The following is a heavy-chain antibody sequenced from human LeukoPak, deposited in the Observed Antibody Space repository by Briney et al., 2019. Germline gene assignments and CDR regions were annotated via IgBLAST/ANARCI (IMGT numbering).Heavy chain of an antibody. D-gene: IGHD3-10*01. V-gene: IGHV1-2*02. CDR1: GHTFTGYY. CDR2: INPNSGGT. J-gene: IGHJ4*02. Sequence: ASVKVSCKACGHTFTGYYMHWVRQAPGQGLEWMGWINPNSGGTNYAQKFQGRVTMTRDTSISTAYMELSRLRSDDTAVYYCARDSEWKGYYYGSGSYYNHFDYWGQGTLVTVSS. CDR3: ARDSEWKGYYYGSGSYYNHFDY.